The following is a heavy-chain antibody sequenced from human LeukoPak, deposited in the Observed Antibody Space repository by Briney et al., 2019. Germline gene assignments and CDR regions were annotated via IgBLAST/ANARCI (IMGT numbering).Heavy chain of an antibody. CDR1: GYTFTGYY. D-gene: IGHD3-22*01. CDR3: ARVLGNYYDSSGYYCFDY. CDR2: VIPNSGGT. J-gene: IGHJ4*02. V-gene: IGHV1-2*02. Sequence: GASVKVSCKASGYTFTGYYMHWVRQAPGQGREGMGWVIPNSGGTNYAQKFQGRVTMTRDTSISTAYMELSRLRSDDTAVYYCARVLGNYYDSSGYYCFDYWGPGTLVTASS.